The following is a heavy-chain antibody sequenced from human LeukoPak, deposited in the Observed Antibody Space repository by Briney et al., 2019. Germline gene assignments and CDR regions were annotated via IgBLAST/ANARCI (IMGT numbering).Heavy chain of an antibody. CDR3: AREGGDGAYYMDV. CDR1: GFTFSSYG. Sequence: GGSLRLSCAASGFTFSSYGMHWVRQAPGKGLEWVAFIRYDGSNKYYADSVKGRFTISRDNAKNSLYLQMNSLRAEDTAVYYCAREGGDGAYYMDVWGKGTTVTISS. V-gene: IGHV3-30*02. CDR2: IRYDGSNK. J-gene: IGHJ6*03. D-gene: IGHD2-21*02.